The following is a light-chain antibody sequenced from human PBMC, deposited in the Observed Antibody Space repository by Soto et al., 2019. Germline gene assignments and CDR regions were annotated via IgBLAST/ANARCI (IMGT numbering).Light chain of an antibody. J-gene: IGKJ1*01. CDR3: HQYNNWPPWT. CDR1: QSVSSN. Sequence: EIVMTQSPATLSVSPGERATFSCRASQSVSSNLAWYQQKPGQAPRLLIYGASTRATGIPARFSGSGSGTEFTLTISSLQSEDFAVYYCHQYNNWPPWTFGQGTKWIS. V-gene: IGKV3-15*01. CDR2: GAS.